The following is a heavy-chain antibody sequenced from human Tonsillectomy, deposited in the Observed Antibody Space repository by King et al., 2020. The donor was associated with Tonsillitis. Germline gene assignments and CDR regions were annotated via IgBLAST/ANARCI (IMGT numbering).Heavy chain of an antibody. CDR2: VSYDGSNK. CDR1: GFTFSTYG. CDR3: AKDLGDVAVAGYFDD. D-gene: IGHD6-19*01. Sequence: VQLVESGGGVVQPGRSLRLSCTASGFTFSTYGMHWVRQAPGKGREGVAVVSYDGSNKFYADSVEGRSPISRDDSKNTLYLQMNSLKPEETALYYCAKDLGDVAVAGYFDDWGQGTLATVSS. V-gene: IGHV3-30*18. J-gene: IGHJ4*02.